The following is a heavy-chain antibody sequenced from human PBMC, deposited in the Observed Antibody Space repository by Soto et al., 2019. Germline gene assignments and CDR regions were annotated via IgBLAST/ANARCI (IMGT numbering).Heavy chain of an antibody. CDR1: GYTFTSYY. J-gene: IGHJ4*02. D-gene: IGHD6-19*01. Sequence: ASVKVSCKASGYTFTSYYMHWVRQAPGQGLEWMGIINPSGGSTSYAQKFQGRVTMTRDTSTSTVYMELSSLRSEDTAVYYCARDGRIPYSCVFYYFDYWGQATLFPVSS. CDR2: INPSGGST. V-gene: IGHV1-46*01. CDR3: ARDGRIPYSCVFYYFDY.